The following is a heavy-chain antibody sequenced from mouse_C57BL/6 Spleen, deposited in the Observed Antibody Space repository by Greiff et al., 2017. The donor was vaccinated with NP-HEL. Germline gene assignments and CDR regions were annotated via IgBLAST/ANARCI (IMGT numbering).Heavy chain of an antibody. V-gene: IGHV3-6*01. CDR1: GYSITSGYY. D-gene: IGHD4-1*01. Sequence: EVKLQESGPGLVKPSQSLSLTCSVTGYSITSGYYWNWIRQFPGNKLEWMGYISYDGSNNYNPSLKNRISITRDTSKNQFFLKLNSVTTEDTATYYCARDGGLGPLAYWGQGTLVTVSA. CDR3: ARDGGLGPLAY. J-gene: IGHJ3*01. CDR2: ISYDGSN.